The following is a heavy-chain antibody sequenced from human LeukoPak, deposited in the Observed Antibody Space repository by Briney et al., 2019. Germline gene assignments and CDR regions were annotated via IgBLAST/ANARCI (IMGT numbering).Heavy chain of an antibody. CDR3: ARGYYDSSGYNWFDP. Sequence: SETLSLTCTVSGGSISSYYWSWIRQPPGKGLEWIGYIYYSGSTNYNPSFKSRVTISVDTSKNQFSLKLSSVTAADTAVYYCARGYYDSSGYNWFDPWGQGTLVTVSS. J-gene: IGHJ5*02. D-gene: IGHD3-22*01. CDR1: GGSISSYY. V-gene: IGHV4-59*01. CDR2: IYYSGST.